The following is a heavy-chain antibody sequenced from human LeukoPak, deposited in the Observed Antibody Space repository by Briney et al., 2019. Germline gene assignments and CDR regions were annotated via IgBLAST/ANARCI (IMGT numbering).Heavy chain of an antibody. CDR1: GFTFDDYA. CDR2: ISWNSGSI. CDR3: AKDIRSIAVAEIDY. J-gene: IGHJ4*02. D-gene: IGHD6-19*01. V-gene: IGHV3-9*01. Sequence: PGRSLRLSCAASGFTFDDYAMHWVRQAPGKGPEWVSGISWNSGSIGYADSVKGRFTISRDNAKNSLYLQMNSLRAEDTALYYCAKDIRSIAVAEIDYWGQGTLVTVSS.